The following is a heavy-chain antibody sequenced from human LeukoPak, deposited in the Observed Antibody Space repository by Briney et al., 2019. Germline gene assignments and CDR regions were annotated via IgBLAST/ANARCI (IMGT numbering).Heavy chain of an antibody. V-gene: IGHV3-30*02. CDR2: ILFDGSKK. Sequence: GGSLRLSCAASGFTFSHHGMHWVRQAPGKGLEWVAFILFDGSKKYFVDSVKGRFTISRDNSKNAVSLQMNNLRTEDTAMYYCVRAVDKGTGYYMDFWGQGTLVTVSS. D-gene: IGHD3-22*01. J-gene: IGHJ4*02. CDR3: VRAVDKGTGYYMDF. CDR1: GFTFSHHG.